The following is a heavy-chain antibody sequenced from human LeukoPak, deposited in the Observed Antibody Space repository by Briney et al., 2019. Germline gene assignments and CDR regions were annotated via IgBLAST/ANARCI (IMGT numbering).Heavy chain of an antibody. CDR3: ARDDKGSIDY. CDR2: MNPNSGNT. CDR1: GYTFTSYD. Sequence: GASVKVSCKASGYTFTSYDINWVRQATGQGPEWMGWMNPNSGNTGYAQKFQGRVTMTRDTSTSTVYMELSSLRSEDTAVYYCARDDKGSIDYWGQGTLVTVSS. D-gene: IGHD3-22*01. J-gene: IGHJ4*02. V-gene: IGHV1-8*01.